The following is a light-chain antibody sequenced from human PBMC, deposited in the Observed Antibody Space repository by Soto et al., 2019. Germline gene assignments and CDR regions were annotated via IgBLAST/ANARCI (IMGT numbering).Light chain of an antibody. V-gene: IGLV2-14*03. CDR2: DVS. J-gene: IGLJ1*01. CDR3: SSYTSSSSDV. Sequence: QSALTQPASVSGSPGQSIAISCTGTSSDVGGYKYVSWYQHYPGKAPKLMIYDVSNRPSGVSDRFSGSKSGNTASLTISGLQSEDEADYYCSSYTSSSSDVFGTGTKVTVL. CDR1: SSDVGGYKY.